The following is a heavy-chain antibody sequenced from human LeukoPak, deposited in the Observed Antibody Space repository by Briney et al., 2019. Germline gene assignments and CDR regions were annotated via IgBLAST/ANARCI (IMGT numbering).Heavy chain of an antibody. CDR3: ARVNTAMGDFYMDV. J-gene: IGHJ6*03. CDR1: RFTFNRYA. V-gene: IGHV3-23*01. Sequence: GGSLRLSCAASRFTFNRYAISWVRQAPRKGLEWVSSISGSGGGTFYASSVRGRFTISRDNSKDTVFLQMNGLRAEDTAMYYCARVNTAMGDFYMDVWGKGTTVTVSS. CDR2: ISGSGGGT. D-gene: IGHD5-18*01.